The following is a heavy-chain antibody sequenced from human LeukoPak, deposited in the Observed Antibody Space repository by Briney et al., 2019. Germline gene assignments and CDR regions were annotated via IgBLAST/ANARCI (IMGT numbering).Heavy chain of an antibody. CDR3: ARFRHYDYDSSWFDP. CDR2: IYYSGST. D-gene: IGHD3-10*01. Sequence: SQTLSLTCTVSGGSISSGDYYWSWIRQPPGKGLEWIGYIYYSGSTYYDPSLESRVTISVDTSKNQFSLKLSSVTAADTAVYYCARFRHYDYDSSWFDPWGQGTLVTVSS. V-gene: IGHV4-30-4*01. CDR1: GGSISSGDYY. J-gene: IGHJ5*02.